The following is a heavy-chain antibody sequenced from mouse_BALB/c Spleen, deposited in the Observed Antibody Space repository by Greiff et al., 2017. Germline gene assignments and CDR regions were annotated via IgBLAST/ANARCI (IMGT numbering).Heavy chain of an antibody. CDR1: GFPFRGYG. CDR2: INSNGGST. D-gene: IGHD2-4*01. V-gene: IGHV5-6-3*01. CDR3: AIEGIYYDCDGGGYYYAMDY. J-gene: IGHJ4*01. Sequence: EVQRVESGGGLVRPGGSLKLSCPASGFPFRGYGMSWVGQPPAKGLGLVTTINSNGGSTYYPDSVKGRCTISRDNAKTTMYLKMSSLQSKNTAMYYGAIEGIYYDCDGGGYYYAMDYWGQGTSVTVSS.